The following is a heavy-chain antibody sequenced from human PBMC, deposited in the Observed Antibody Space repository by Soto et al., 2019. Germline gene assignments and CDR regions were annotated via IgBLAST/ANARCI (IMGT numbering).Heavy chain of an antibody. J-gene: IGHJ3*02. D-gene: IGHD3-3*01. Sequence: QVQLVQSGAEVKKPGASVKVSCKASGYTFTSYGISWVRQAPGQGLEWMGWISAYNGNTNYAQKLQGRVTMTTDTSTSTAYMQLRSLRSDDTAVYYCARLESYDFWSGYYNKGGDAFDIWGHGTMVTVSS. V-gene: IGHV1-18*01. CDR2: ISAYNGNT. CDR1: GYTFTSYG. CDR3: ARLESYDFWSGYYNKGGDAFDI.